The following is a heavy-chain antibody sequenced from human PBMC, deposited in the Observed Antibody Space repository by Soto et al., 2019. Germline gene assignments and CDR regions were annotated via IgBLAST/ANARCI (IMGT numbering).Heavy chain of an antibody. CDR1: VYTFIGYY. Sequence: AAVKVSCKASVYTFIGYYIHWVRQAPGQGLEGMGWINPNSGGTNYAQRFQGWVTMTRDRSISTAYMELSRLKSDDTAVYYCARVGGGLASLGYYGMDVWGQGTTVTVSS. D-gene: IGHD3-10*01. J-gene: IGHJ6*02. V-gene: IGHV1-2*04. CDR2: INPNSGGT. CDR3: ARVGGGLASLGYYGMDV.